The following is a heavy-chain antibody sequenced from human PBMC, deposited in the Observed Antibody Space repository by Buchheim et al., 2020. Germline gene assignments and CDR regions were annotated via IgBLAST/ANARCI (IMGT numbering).Heavy chain of an antibody. D-gene: IGHD3-16*01. V-gene: IGHV3-21*01. CDR1: GFTLSDFT. Sequence: EQLVESGGGLVKPGGSLRVSCTGSGFTLSDFTIHWVRQAPGKGLEWVSGISASGAYMCYADSVKGRFAVFRDNAQNSAFLQMDSLRGEDTAVYYCARGEYGGEPKEDAFDIWGQGT. CDR2: ISASGAYM. CDR3: ARGEYGGEPKEDAFDI. J-gene: IGHJ3*02.